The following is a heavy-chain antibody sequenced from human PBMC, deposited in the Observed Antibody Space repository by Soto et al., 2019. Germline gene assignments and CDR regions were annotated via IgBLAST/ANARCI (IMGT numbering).Heavy chain of an antibody. CDR1: GLTVNHNY. J-gene: IGHJ6*02. D-gene: IGHD3-16*01. CDR2: LYTEGTT. V-gene: IGHV3-53*01. Sequence: HPGGSLRLSCVASGLTVNHNYMAWVRQAPEMGLEWVSILYTEGTTYYADSVKGRFTISRDSSKNTLFLQMDSLRAEDTAVYYCVRPRPSGENYGMDVWGQGTTVTVSS. CDR3: VRPRPSGENYGMDV.